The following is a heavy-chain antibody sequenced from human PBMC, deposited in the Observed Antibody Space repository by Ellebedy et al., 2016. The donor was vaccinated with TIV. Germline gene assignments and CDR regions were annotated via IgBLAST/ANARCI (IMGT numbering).Heavy chain of an antibody. V-gene: IGHV1-2*02. CDR2: INPNSGGT. CDR1: GYTFTGYY. CDR3: ASDYDILTGYYNGMDV. D-gene: IGHD3-9*01. Sequence: AASVKVSCKASGYTFTGYYMHWVRQAPGQGLEWMGWINPNSGGTNYAQKFQGRVTMTRDTSISTAYMELSRLRSDDTAVYYCASDYDILTGYYNGMDVWGQGTTVTVSS. J-gene: IGHJ6*02.